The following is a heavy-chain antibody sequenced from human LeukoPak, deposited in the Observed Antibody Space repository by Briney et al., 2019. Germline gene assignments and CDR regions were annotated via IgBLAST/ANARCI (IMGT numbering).Heavy chain of an antibody. V-gene: IGHV4-34*01. CDR3: ARSAGTSTRYYYYYHGMDV. D-gene: IGHD1-7*01. J-gene: IGHJ6*02. CDR1: GGSFSGYY. CDR2: INHSGST. Sequence: SETLSLTCAVYGGSFSGYYWSWIRQPPGKGLEWIGEINHSGSTNYNPSLKSRVTISVDTSKNQFSLKLSSVTAADTAVYYCARSAGTSTRYYYYYHGMDVWGQRTTVTVSS.